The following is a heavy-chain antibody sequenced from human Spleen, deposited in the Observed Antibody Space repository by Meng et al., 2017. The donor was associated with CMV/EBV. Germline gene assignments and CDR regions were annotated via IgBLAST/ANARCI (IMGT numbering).Heavy chain of an antibody. CDR1: RFTFSDYL. J-gene: IGHJ4*02. CDR2: ISSGNTI. Sequence: GESLKISCAVSRFTFSDYLMNWVRQVPGKGLEWVSSISSGNTIFIADSVRGRFTFSRYNAKNTLSLQMNSLRAEDTAVYYCAKDRGPGRELRGFDSWGQGTLVTVSS. D-gene: IGHD1-26*01. V-gene: IGHV3-69-1*01. CDR3: AKDRGPGRELRGFDS.